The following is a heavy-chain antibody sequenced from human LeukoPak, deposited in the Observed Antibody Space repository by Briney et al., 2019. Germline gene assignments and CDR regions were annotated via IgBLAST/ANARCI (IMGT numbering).Heavy chain of an antibody. CDR1: GGSITSYY. J-gene: IGHJ4*02. CDR3: ARVNSDYYGSGSYGGLLDY. V-gene: IGHV4-39*07. CDR2: CYYSGST. D-gene: IGHD3-10*01. Sequence: SETLSLTCTVSGGSITSYYWGWIRQPPGKGLEWIGSCYYSGSTYHNPSLKSRVTISVDTSKNQFSLKLSSVTAADTAVYYCARVNSDYYGSGSYGGLLDYWGQGILVTVSS.